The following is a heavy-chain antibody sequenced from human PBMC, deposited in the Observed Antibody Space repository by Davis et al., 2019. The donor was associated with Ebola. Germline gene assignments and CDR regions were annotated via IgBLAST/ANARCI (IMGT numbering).Heavy chain of an antibody. CDR2: IIPIFGTA. J-gene: IGHJ6*02. CDR3: GTNKYYYYGMDV. V-gene: IGHV1-69*06. Sequence: AASVKVSCKASGYTFTSYGISWVRQAPGQGLEWMGGIIPIFGTANYAQKFQGRVTITADKSTSTAYMELSSLRSEDTAVYYCGTNKYYYYGMDVWGQGTTVTVSS. CDR1: GYTFTSYG. D-gene: IGHD1/OR15-1a*01.